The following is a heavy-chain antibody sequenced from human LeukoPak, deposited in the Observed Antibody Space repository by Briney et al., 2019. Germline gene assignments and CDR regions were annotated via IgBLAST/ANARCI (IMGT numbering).Heavy chain of an antibody. V-gene: IGHV4-30-4*01. Sequence: SQTLSLTCTVSSGSISRGDYYWSWIRQPPGKGLEGIGYIYDSGSTYYNPSLKRRVTITVDTSKNQFSLKLSSVTAADTAVYYCARGSYESSSWFDRWGEGSMVTVP. J-gene: IGHJ5*02. CDR2: IYDSGST. CDR3: ARGSYESSSWFDR. D-gene: IGHD3-22*01. CDR1: SGSISRGDYY.